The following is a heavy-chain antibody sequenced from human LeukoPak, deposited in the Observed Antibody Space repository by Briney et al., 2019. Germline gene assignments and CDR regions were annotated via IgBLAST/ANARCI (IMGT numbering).Heavy chain of an antibody. D-gene: IGHD3-10*01. J-gene: IGHJ4*02. V-gene: IGHV3-20*04. CDR1: GFTFHDYD. CDR2: INWNGDRT. CDR3: ARRDYYGSGSPDF. Sequence: GGSLRLSCTASGFTFHDYDMSWVRQSPGKGLEWVSGINWNGDRTGYADSVKGRFTISRDNAKKSLYLQMNSLRAEDTALYYCARRDYYGSGSPDFWGQGTLVTVSS.